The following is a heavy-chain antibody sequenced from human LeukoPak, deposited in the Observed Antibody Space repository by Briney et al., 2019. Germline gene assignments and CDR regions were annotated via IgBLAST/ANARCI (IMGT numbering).Heavy chain of an antibody. J-gene: IGHJ3*02. CDR3: ARVVALGAFDI. V-gene: IGHV4-61*02. D-gene: IGHD2-15*01. Sequence: SETLSLTCTVSGDSISSGDYYWSWIRQPAGKGLEWIGRISSSGSTNYNPSLKSRVTISVDTSKNQFSLKLSSVTAADTAVYYCARVVALGAFDIWGQGTMVTVSS. CDR1: GDSISSGDYY. CDR2: ISSSGST.